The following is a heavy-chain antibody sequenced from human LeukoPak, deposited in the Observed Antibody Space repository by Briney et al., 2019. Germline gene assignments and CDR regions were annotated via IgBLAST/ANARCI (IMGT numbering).Heavy chain of an antibody. Sequence: SETLSLTCTVSGGSISSYYWSWIRQPPGKGLGWIGYIYYSGSTNYNPSLKSRVTISVDTSKNQFSLKLSSVTAADTAVYYCARQTMTTADAFDIWGQGTMVTVSS. CDR3: ARQTMTTADAFDI. D-gene: IGHD4-17*01. J-gene: IGHJ3*02. V-gene: IGHV4-59*08. CDR1: GGSISSYY. CDR2: IYYSGST.